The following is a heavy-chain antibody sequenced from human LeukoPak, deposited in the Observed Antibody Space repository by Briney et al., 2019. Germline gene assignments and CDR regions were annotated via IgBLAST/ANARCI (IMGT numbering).Heavy chain of an antibody. D-gene: IGHD3-10*01. Sequence: ASVKVSCKASGYTFTGYYMHWVRQALGQGLEWMGRINPNSGGTNYAQKFQGRVTMTRDTSISTAYMELSRLRSDDTAVYYCARDRFEIGPDFDYWGQGTLVTVSS. CDR2: INPNSGGT. J-gene: IGHJ4*02. CDR1: GYTFTGYY. CDR3: ARDRFEIGPDFDY. V-gene: IGHV1-2*06.